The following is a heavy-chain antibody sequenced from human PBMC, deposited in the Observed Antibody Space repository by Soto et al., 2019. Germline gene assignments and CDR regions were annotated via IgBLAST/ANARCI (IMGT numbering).Heavy chain of an antibody. V-gene: IGHV1-69*02. Sequence: QVQLVQSGAEVKKPGSSVKVSCKASGGTFSSYTISWVRQAPGQGLEWMGRIIPILGIANYAQKFQGRVTITADKSTSTAYMGLSSLRSEDTAVYYCARGRHDSSSWSRFDYWGQGTLVTVSS. J-gene: IGHJ4*02. CDR1: GGTFSSYT. CDR3: ARGRHDSSSWSRFDY. D-gene: IGHD6-13*01. CDR2: IIPILGIA.